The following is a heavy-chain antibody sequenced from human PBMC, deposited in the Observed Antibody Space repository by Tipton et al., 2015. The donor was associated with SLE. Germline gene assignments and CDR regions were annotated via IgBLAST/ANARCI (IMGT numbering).Heavy chain of an antibody. CDR3: AKDSSGYYSAFDI. D-gene: IGHD3-22*01. Sequence: SLRLSCVISGFTFDDHAMHWVRQAPGKGLEWVSGISWNSGSIGYADSVKGRFTISRDNAKNSLYLQMNSLRAEDTALYYCAKDSSGYYSAFDIWGQGTMVTVSS. CDR2: ISWNSGSI. J-gene: IGHJ3*02. CDR1: GFTFDDHA. V-gene: IGHV3-9*01.